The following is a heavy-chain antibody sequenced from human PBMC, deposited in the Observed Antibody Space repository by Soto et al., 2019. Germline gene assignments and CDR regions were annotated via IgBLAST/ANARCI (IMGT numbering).Heavy chain of an antibody. CDR3: ARGPRYCSTTTCFSGVTWFDP. D-gene: IGHD2-2*01. Sequence: ASVKVSCKASGYTFTSYGISWVRQAPGQGLEWMGWISSYNGNTNYAQKVQGRVTLTTDTSTSTTYMELRSPRSDDTALYYCARGPRYCSTTTCFSGVTWFDPWGQGTLVTVSS. CDR1: GYTFTSYG. V-gene: IGHV1-18*04. CDR2: ISSYNGNT. J-gene: IGHJ5*02.